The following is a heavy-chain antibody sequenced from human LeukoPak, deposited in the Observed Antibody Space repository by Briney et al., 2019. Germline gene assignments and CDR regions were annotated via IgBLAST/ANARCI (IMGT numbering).Heavy chain of an antibody. V-gene: IGHV4-4*07. J-gene: IGHJ4*02. CDR3: ARHPVWHDGSVYYGYYFDY. Sequence: SETLSLTCTVSGGSISSYYWSWIRQPAGKGLEWIGRIYTSGSTNYNPSLKSRVTMSVDTSKNQLSLKLSSVTASDTAVYYCARHPVWHDGSVYYGYYFDYWGQGTLVTVSS. CDR2: IYTSGST. CDR1: GGSISSYY. D-gene: IGHD3-22*01.